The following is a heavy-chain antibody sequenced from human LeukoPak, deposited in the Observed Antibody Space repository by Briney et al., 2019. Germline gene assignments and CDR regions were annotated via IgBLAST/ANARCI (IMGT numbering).Heavy chain of an antibody. Sequence: GASVKVSCKASGYTFTDYYMHWVQQAPGKGLEWMGRVDPEDGETIYAEKFQGRVTITADTSTDTAYMELSSLRSEDTAVYYCATKTQLLTWGQGTLVTVSS. J-gene: IGHJ5*02. D-gene: IGHD2-2*01. CDR2: VDPEDGET. V-gene: IGHV1-69-2*01. CDR1: GYTFTDYY. CDR3: ATKTQLLT.